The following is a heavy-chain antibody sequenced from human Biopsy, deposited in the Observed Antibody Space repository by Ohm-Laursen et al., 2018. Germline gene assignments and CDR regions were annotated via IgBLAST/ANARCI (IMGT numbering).Heavy chain of an antibody. Sequence: TLSLTCTVSGDPISSYYWSWIRQPPGKGLEWIGRIYTSGSPNYNLSLESRVTMSVDTSKNQFSLNMRTVTAADTAVYYCARGTGRYYVYGAFDIWGQGTVVTVSS. V-gene: IGHV4-4*07. J-gene: IGHJ3*02. CDR1: GDPISSYY. CDR3: ARGTGRYYVYGAFDI. D-gene: IGHD1-26*01. CDR2: IYTSGSP.